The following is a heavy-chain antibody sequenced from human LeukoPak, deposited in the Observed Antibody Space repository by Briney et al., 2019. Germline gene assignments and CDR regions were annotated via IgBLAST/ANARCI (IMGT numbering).Heavy chain of an antibody. CDR1: GFTFSSIW. J-gene: IGHJ4*02. Sequence: GGSLRLSCAASGFTFSSIWMSWVRQAPGKGLEGVANINQDGREKYYVDSVKGRFTISRDNAKNSLYLQMNSLRAADTAVYFCGSPRRGYWGQGTLVTVSS. CDR2: INQDGREK. CDR3: GSPRRGY. V-gene: IGHV3-7*01.